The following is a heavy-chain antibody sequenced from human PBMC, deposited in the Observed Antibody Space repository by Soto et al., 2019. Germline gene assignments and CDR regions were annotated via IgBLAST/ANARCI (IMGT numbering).Heavy chain of an antibody. Sequence: EVQLVESGGGLVQPGGSLRLSCAASGFTFSDYWMSWVRQAPGKGLEWVANIKTDGSEENYVASVKGRYTISRDNARKALDLQLNRLRAEDAGVDFCAREVPRGLVLLDYWGQGTLVTVSS. J-gene: IGHJ4*02. CDR2: IKTDGSEE. D-gene: IGHD6-6*01. CDR3: AREVPRGLVLLDY. CDR1: GFTFSDYW. V-gene: IGHV3-7*05.